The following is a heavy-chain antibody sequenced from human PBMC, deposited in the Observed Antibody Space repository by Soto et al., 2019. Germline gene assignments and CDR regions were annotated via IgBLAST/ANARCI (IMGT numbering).Heavy chain of an antibody. CDR2: ISYHGSNK. Sequence: QVQLVESGGGVVQPGRSLRLSCAASGFTFNSYAMHWVRQAPGKGLEWEGVAAISYHGSNKYYADPVKGRFTISRDNSRSTLYMEMGSLRTEDTAVYYCVREKNVATADYEGYFDSWGQGALVTVSS. CDR3: VREKNVATADYEGYFDS. V-gene: IGHV3-30-3*01. D-gene: IGHD6-13*01. CDR1: GFTFNSYA. J-gene: IGHJ4*02.